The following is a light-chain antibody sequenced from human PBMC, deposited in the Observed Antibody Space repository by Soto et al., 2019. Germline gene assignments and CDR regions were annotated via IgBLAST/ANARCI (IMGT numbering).Light chain of an antibody. CDR3: HQRQSWPRT. Sequence: ILLTQSPSSLSASVGDRVNITCRASQGIDSSFAWYQQKPGKAPKLLIYAASSLQSGVPSRFSAWGSETDFTLTISDVQPEDFAVYYCHQRQSWPRTFGQGTKVDI. J-gene: IGKJ1*01. CDR2: AAS. CDR1: QGIDSS. V-gene: IGKV1-9*01.